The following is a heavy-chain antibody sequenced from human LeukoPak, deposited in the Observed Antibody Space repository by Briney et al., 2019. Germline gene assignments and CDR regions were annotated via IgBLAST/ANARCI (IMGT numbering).Heavy chain of an antibody. CDR1: GFTFSSYW. CDR2: INHNGNVN. CDR3: AAGYYYDSSGYSN. V-gene: IGHV3-7*01. Sequence: GGSLRLSCAASGFTFSSYWMNWARQAPGKGLEWVASINHNGNVNYYVDSVKGRFTISRDNAKNSLYLQMSNLRAEDTAVYYCAAGYYYDSSGYSNWGQGTLVTVSS. J-gene: IGHJ4*02. D-gene: IGHD3-22*01.